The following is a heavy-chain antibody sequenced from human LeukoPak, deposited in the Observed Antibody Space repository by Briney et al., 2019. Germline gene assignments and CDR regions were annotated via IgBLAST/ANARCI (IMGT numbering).Heavy chain of an antibody. CDR1: GYTFTGYY. CDR2: INPNSGGT. J-gene: IGHJ4*02. Sequence: ASVKVSCKASGYTFTGYYMHWVRQAPGQGLEWMGWINPNSGGTNYAQKFQGRVTMTRDTSISTAYMELSSLRSEDTAVYYCARGPAAAGTVWSYWGQGTLVTVSS. CDR3: ARGPAAAGTVWSY. D-gene: IGHD6-13*01. V-gene: IGHV1-2*02.